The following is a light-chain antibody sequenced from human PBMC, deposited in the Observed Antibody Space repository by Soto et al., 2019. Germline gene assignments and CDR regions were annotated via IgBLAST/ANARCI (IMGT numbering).Light chain of an antibody. CDR3: EKYNSALWA. J-gene: IGKJ1*01. Sequence: IQMTQSPSSLSASVGDRITITCRASQGISNSLAWYQQKGGKVPKLLIYGASSLQSGVTTRSSGSGSGTAFTITISRLQLENVAIYYCEKYNSALWAFGQGTKVEIK. CDR2: GAS. V-gene: IGKV1-27*01. CDR1: QGISNS.